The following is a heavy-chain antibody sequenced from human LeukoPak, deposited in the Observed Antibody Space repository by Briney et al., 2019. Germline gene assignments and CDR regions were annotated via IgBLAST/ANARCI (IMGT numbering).Heavy chain of an antibody. D-gene: IGHD3-3*01. Sequence: PGGSLRLSCAASGFTFSTYDMNWVRQAPGKGREWVSSISSRSSSIYYADSVKGRFTISRDNAKNSLYLQMNSLRAEDTAVYWCARDYIAYDPLDYWGQGTLVTVSS. CDR1: GFTFSTYD. J-gene: IGHJ4*02. CDR3: ARDYIAYDPLDY. CDR2: ISSRSSSI. V-gene: IGHV3-21*01.